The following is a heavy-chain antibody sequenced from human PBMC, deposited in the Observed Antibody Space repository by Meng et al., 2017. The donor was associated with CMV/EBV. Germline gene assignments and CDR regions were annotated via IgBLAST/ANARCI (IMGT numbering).Heavy chain of an antibody. CDR3: ARARPGVEIGAHPSYYYYGMDV. D-gene: IGHD5-24*01. J-gene: IGHJ6*02. CDR1: GYTFTSYG. CDR2: ISAYNGNT. V-gene: IGHV1-18*01. Sequence: ASVKVSCKASGYTFTSYGISWVRQAPGQGLEWMGWISAYNGNTNYAQKLQGRVTMTTDTSTSTAYMELRSLRSDDTAVYYCARARPGVEIGAHPSYYYYGMDVWGQGTTVTVSS.